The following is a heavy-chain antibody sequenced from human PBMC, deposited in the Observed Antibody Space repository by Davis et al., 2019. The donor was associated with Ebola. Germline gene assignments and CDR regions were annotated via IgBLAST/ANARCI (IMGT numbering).Heavy chain of an antibody. Sequence: ASVQVSCNASGNTISTYTIDWVRPAPGQGLEWMGRINPNSGGTNYAQKFQGRVTMTRDTSISAAYMELTSLRSDDTAVYYCARDRGYRSMGFDYWGQGILVTVSS. CDR1: GNTISTYT. J-gene: IGHJ4*02. V-gene: IGHV1-2*06. CDR3: ARDRGYRSMGFDY. D-gene: IGHD5-12*01. CDR2: INPNSGGT.